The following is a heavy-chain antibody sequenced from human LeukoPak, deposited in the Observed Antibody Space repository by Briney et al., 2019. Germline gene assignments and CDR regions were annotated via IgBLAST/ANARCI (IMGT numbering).Heavy chain of an antibody. D-gene: IGHD6-19*01. CDR1: GFSFSSYE. Sequence: GGSLRLSCAASGFSFSSYEMNWVRQAPGKGLEWVSYISSGGTTLYYADSVKGRFTISRDNVKNSLYLQMNSLRAEDTAVYYCARSSGWYGWGQGTLVTVSS. J-gene: IGHJ4*02. CDR2: ISSGGTTL. V-gene: IGHV3-48*03. CDR3: ARSSGWYG.